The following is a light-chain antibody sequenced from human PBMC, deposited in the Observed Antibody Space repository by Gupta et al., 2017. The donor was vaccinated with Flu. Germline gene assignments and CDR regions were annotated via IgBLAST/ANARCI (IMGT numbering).Light chain of an antibody. CDR3: QERDSSGHQVV. Sequence: SSELTQDPAVSVALGQTVRITCQGDSLRNSYASWYQQKPGQAPVRVICGRNNRPSGIPDRFSGSTAGNTVSLTINGAEAEDEADYDCQERDSSGHQVVFGGGTKLTVL. J-gene: IGLJ2*01. V-gene: IGLV3-19*01. CDR1: SLRNSY. CDR2: GRN.